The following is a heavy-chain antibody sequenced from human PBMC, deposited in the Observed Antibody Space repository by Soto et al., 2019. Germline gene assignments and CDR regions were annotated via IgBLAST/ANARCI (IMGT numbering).Heavy chain of an antibody. CDR2: IKSKTDGGTT. J-gene: IGHJ4*02. CDR1: GFTFSNAW. D-gene: IGHD6-25*01. V-gene: IGHV3-15*01. CDR3: TTDSGVRIAAAAYFDY. Sequence: EVQLVESGGGLVKPGGSLRLSCAASGFTFSNAWMSWVRQAPGKGLEWVGRIKSKTDGGTTDYAAPVKGRFTISRDDSKNTLYLQMNSLKTEDTAVYYCTTDSGVRIAAAAYFDYWGQGTLVTVSS.